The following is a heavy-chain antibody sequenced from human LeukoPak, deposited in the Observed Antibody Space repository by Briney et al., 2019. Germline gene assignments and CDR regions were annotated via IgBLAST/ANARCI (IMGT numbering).Heavy chain of an antibody. CDR3: ARALTTLTYEGY. D-gene: IGHD1-1*01. V-gene: IGHV3-21*01. Sequence: GGSLRLSCAASGFTFSSYTMHWIRQAPGKGLEWVSSISGSNSYIFYADSVKGRFTVSRDNAKDSLYLQMDSPRAEDTAVYYCARALTTLTYEGYWGQGTLVTVSS. CDR1: GFTFSSYT. J-gene: IGHJ4*02. CDR2: ISGSNSYI.